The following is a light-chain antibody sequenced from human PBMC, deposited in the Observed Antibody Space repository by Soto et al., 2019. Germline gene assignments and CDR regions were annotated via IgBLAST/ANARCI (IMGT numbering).Light chain of an antibody. V-gene: IGKV3-15*01. Sequence: EVVMTQSPPTLSVSPRERVTLSCRASQTISNDLAWYQQKPGQAPRLLIYGASTRATGVPARFSGGGSGTEFTLTISSLQSEDFAFYYCQQNNKWPPVTFGGGTKVDIK. J-gene: IGKJ4*01. CDR2: GAS. CDR1: QTISND. CDR3: QQNNKWPPVT.